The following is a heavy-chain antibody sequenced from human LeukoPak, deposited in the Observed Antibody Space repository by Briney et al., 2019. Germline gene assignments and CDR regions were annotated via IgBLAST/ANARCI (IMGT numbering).Heavy chain of an antibody. Sequence: GGSLRLSCAASGFTFSSYNMNWVRQAPGKGLEWVSSISSSSSYIYYADSVKGRFTISRDNAKNSLYLQMHSLRAEDSALYYCARESDGDYYFDYWGQGTLVTVPS. CDR2: ISSSSSYI. J-gene: IGHJ4*02. CDR3: ARESDGDYYFDY. CDR1: GFTFSSYN. D-gene: IGHD4-17*01. V-gene: IGHV3-21*01.